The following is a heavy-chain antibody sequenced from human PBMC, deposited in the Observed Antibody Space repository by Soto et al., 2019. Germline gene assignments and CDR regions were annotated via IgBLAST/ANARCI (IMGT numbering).Heavy chain of an antibody. CDR2: IYYSGST. CDR1: GGSISSYY. Sequence: SETLSLTCTVSGGSISSYYWSWIRQPPGKGLEWIGYIYYSGSTNYNPSLKSRVTISVDTSKNQFSLKLSSVTAADTAVYYCARTYYGYIWWSYRYTPRPRHSIRGQGTMVPVS. V-gene: IGHV4-59*08. J-gene: IGHJ3*02. CDR3: ARTYYGYIWWSYRYTPRPRHSI. D-gene: IGHD3-16*02.